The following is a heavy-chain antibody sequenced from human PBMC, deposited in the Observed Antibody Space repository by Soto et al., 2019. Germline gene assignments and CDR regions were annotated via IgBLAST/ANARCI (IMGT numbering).Heavy chain of an antibody. CDR1: GYTFIHYY. V-gene: IGHV1-46*01. CDR3: ARSLLQGDF. CDR2: INPNGGST. J-gene: IGHJ4*02. Sequence: QVQLVQSGADVKKPGASVKVSCKASGYTFIHYYIHWVRQAPGQGLEWMAIINPNGGSTNYAQKFLGRVTVTSDTSTTTVSMELNSLGSDDTAVYFCARSLLQGDFWGQGTLVTVSS. D-gene: IGHD2-21*01.